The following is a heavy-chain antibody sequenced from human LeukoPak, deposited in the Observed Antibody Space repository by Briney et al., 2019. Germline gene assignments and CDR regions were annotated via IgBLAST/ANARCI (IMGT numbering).Heavy chain of an antibody. V-gene: IGHV3-7*01. CDR1: GFTFSSYW. D-gene: IGHD3-10*01. CDR3: ASSGRITMVRGENFDY. Sequence: GGSLRLSCAASGFTFSSYWMSWVRQAPGKGLEWVANIKQDGSEKYYVDAVKGRFTISRDNAKNSLYLQMNSLRAEDTAVYYCASSGRITMVRGENFDYWGQGTLVTVSS. J-gene: IGHJ4*02. CDR2: IKQDGSEK.